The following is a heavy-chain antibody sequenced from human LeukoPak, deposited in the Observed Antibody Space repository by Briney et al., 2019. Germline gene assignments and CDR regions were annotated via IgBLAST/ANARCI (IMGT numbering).Heavy chain of an antibody. D-gene: IGHD4-17*01. V-gene: IGHV1-2*02. CDR1: GYTFTGYY. J-gene: IGHJ4*02. CDR2: INPNSGGT. CDR3: ARGPSTAVTNRNYFDY. Sequence: GASVKVSCKASGYTFTGYYMHWVRQAPGQGLEWMGWINPNSGGTSYAQKFQGRVTMTRDTSISTAYTEVTRLRSDDTAVYYCARGPSTAVTNRNYFDYWGQGTLVTVSS.